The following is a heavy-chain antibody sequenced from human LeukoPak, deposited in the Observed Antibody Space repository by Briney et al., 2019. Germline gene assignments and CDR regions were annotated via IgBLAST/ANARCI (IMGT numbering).Heavy chain of an antibody. J-gene: IGHJ4*02. D-gene: IGHD5-18*01. CDR2: IDWDDDK. V-gene: IGHV2-70*01. CDR3: ARTARGYSYGSLYCFDY. CDR1: GFSLSTSGMC. Sequence: ESGPALVKPTQTLTLTCTFSGFSLSTSGMCVSLIRQPPGKALEWLALIDWDDDKYYSTSLKTRLTISKDTSKNQVVLTMTNMDPVDTATYYCARTARGYSYGSLYCFDYWGQGTLVTVSS.